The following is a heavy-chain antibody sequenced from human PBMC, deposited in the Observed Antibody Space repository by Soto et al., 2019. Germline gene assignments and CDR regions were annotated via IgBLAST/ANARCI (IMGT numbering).Heavy chain of an antibody. J-gene: IGHJ5*02. CDR2: FYFNGST. CDR1: GGPINSPDYY. Sequence: SETLSLTCNVSGGPINSPDYYWSWIRKSPGKGLEWIGYFYFNGSTHYNPSLKTPVSISVDTSKNQFSLKLSSVTAADTAVYYCARRAPSFRFDPWGQGTLVTVSS. V-gene: IGHV4-30-4*01. CDR3: ARRAPSFRFDP.